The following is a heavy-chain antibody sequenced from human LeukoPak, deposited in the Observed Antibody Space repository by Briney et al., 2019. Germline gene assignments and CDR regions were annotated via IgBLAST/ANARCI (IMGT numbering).Heavy chain of an antibody. Sequence: GGSLRLSCATSGFTFSNFDLHWVRQATGEGLERVSAIGTAGDTYYPDSVKGRFTISRDNAKNSFYLQMNNLRAGDTAVYYCSRGGAPAGYAYDIWGHGTVVTVSS. V-gene: IGHV3-13*01. D-gene: IGHD6-13*01. CDR3: SRGGAPAGYAYDI. CDR1: GFTFSNFD. J-gene: IGHJ3*02. CDR2: IGTAGDT.